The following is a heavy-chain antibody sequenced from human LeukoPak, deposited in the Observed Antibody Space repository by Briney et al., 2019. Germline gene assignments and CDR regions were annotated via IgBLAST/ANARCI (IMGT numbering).Heavy chain of an antibody. CDR1: GYTSTSYD. V-gene: IGHV1-8*01. CDR3: ARRNYGDSPRWVDP. J-gene: IGHJ5*02. CDR2: MNPNSGNT. Sequence: ASVWVSCKASGYTSTSYDINWVRQAAGQGLEWMGWMNPNSGNTGYAQKFQGRVAMTTNTSISTAYMELSSLRSEATAVYYCARRNYGDSPRWVDPWGQGTLVTVSS. D-gene: IGHD4-17*01.